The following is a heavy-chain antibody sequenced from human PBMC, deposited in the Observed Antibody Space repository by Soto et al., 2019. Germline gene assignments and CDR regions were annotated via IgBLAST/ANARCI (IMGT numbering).Heavy chain of an antibody. CDR3: ARGKYSSGWPSDY. CDR2: ISSSSSTI. J-gene: IGHJ4*02. Sequence: EVQLVESGGGLVQPGGSLRLSCAASGFTFSSYSMNWVRQAPGKGLEWVSYISSSSSTIYYADSVKGRFTISRDNAENPLYLQMNSLRDEDTAVYLCARGKYSSGWPSDYWGQGTLVTVSS. D-gene: IGHD6-19*01. CDR1: GFTFSSYS. V-gene: IGHV3-48*02.